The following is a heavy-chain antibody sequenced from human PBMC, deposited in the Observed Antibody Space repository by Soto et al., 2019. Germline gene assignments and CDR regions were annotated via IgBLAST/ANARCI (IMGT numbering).Heavy chain of an antibody. CDR1: GGSISSSSYY. V-gene: IGHV4-39*02. Sequence: SETLSLTCTVSGGSISSSSYYWGWIRQPPGKGLEWIGSIYYTGGTYYNPSLKSRVTLFLDTSKNQFSLNLSSVTAADTAVYYCAREGPPIRAHNPPEYFQHWGQGTPVTVSS. J-gene: IGHJ1*01. CDR3: AREGPPIRAHNPPEYFQH. CDR2: IYYTGGT.